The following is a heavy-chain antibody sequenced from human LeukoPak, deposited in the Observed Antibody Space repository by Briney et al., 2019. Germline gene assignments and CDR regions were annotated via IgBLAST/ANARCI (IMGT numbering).Heavy chain of an antibody. Sequence: ASVKVSCKASGYTFTGYYMHWVRQAPGQGLEWMGWINPNSGGTNYAQKFQGRVTMTRDTSISTAYMELSRLRSDDTAVYYCARDDHNPYYYDSSGRNWFDPWGQGTLVTVSS. CDR1: GYTFTGYY. D-gene: IGHD3-22*01. V-gene: IGHV1-2*02. J-gene: IGHJ5*02. CDR2: INPNSGGT. CDR3: ARDDHNPYYYDSSGRNWFDP.